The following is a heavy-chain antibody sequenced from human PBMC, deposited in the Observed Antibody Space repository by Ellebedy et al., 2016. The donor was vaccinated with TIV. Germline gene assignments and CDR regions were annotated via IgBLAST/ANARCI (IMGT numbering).Heavy chain of an antibody. Sequence: SETLSLXXTVSGDSISSSSYCWGWIRQPPGKGLEWIGSIYYSGNTYYNPSLKSRVTISVDTSKNQFSLKLSSVTAADTAVYYCAKGKGSSDAFDFWGQGTMVTVS. CDR1: GDSISSSSYC. V-gene: IGHV4-39*01. CDR2: IYYSGNT. J-gene: IGHJ3*01. CDR3: AKGKGSSDAFDF.